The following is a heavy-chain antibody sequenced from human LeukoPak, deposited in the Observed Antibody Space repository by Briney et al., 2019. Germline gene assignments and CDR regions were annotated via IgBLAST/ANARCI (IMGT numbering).Heavy chain of an antibody. J-gene: IGHJ5*02. CDR3: ARAQSGSYLGNWFDP. Sequence: ASVKVSCKTSGYTFTSYYIHWVRQAPGQGLEWMGLIDPSGGSTSYAQNFQGRVTMTRDTSTSTVYMELSSLRSEDTAVYYCARAQSGSYLGNWFDPWGQGTLVTVSS. V-gene: IGHV1-46*01. CDR2: IDPSGGST. D-gene: IGHD1-26*01. CDR1: GYTFTSYY.